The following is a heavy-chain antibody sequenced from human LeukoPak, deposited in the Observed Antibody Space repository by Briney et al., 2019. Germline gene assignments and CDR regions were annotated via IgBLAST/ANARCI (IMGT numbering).Heavy chain of an antibody. CDR2: IYYSGST. D-gene: IGHD4-17*01. CDR3: ARHAWGDYGRAPDAFDI. CDR1: GGSISSSSYY. J-gene: IGHJ3*02. Sequence: PSETLSLTCTVSGGSISSSSYYWGWIRQPPGKGLERIGSIYYSGSTYYNPSLKSRVTISVDTSKNQFSLKLSSVTAADTAVYYCARHAWGDYGRAPDAFDIWGQGTMVTVSS. V-gene: IGHV4-39*01.